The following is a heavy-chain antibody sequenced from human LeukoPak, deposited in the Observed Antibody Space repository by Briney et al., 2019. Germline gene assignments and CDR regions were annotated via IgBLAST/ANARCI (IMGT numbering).Heavy chain of an antibody. D-gene: IGHD3-10*01. CDR1: GFTFSSYG. CDR2: ISYDGSNK. J-gene: IGHJ4*02. CDR3: ARDGIGELLGPYDY. V-gene: IGHV3-30*03. Sequence: GGSLRLSCAASGFTFSSYGMHWVRQAPGRGLEWVVLISYDGSNKYYAASVKGRFTISRDNSKNTLYLQMNSLSAEDTAVYYCARDGIGELLGPYDYWGQGTLVTVSS.